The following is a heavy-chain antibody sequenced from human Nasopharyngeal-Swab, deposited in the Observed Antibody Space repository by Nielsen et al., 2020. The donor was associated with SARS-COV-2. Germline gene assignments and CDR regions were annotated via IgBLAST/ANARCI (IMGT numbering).Heavy chain of an antibody. CDR3: ARVRGYSGYDYFYNYGMDV. D-gene: IGHD5-12*01. J-gene: IGHJ6*02. V-gene: IGHV5-51*01. CDR2: IYPGDSDT. CDR1: GYTFTDYW. Sequence: GESLKISCQGSGYTFTDYWIAWVRQMPGKGLEWMGIIYPGDSDTRYSPPFQGQVTMSADKSYSTAFLQWRSLKASDTATYYCARVRGYSGYDYFYNYGMDVWGQGTTVTVSS.